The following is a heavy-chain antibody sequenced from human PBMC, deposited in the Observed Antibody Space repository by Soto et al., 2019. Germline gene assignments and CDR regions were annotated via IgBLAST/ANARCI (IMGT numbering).Heavy chain of an antibody. CDR3: ASRGGLVRGNYYGMDV. Sequence: QLVESGGDLVQPGGSLRLSCAASGFTFSSYSMNWVRQAPGKGLEWISYISSSSTTMYYADSVKGRFTISRDNAENSLRLQMNSLRAEDTAVYYCASRGGLVRGNYYGMDVWGQGTTVTVSS. D-gene: IGHD3-10*01. CDR1: GFTFSSYS. J-gene: IGHJ6*02. V-gene: IGHV3-48*01. CDR2: ISSSSTTM.